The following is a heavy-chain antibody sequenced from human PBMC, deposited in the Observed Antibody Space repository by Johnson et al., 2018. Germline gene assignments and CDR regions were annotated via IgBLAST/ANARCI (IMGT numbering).Heavy chain of an antibody. Sequence: VQLVESGGGLVQPGGSLRLSCAASGFTFSRYWMHWVRQAPATGLVWLSRINGAGSSTSYADFVKGRFTISRDTAKNTLSLQMNSLRAEDTAGYYCARGLGNTAMAPDGIGYWGQGTLVTVSS. CDR2: INGAGSST. CDR1: GFTFSRYW. CDR3: ARGLGNTAMAPDGIGY. J-gene: IGHJ4*02. V-gene: IGHV3-74*02. D-gene: IGHD5-18*01.